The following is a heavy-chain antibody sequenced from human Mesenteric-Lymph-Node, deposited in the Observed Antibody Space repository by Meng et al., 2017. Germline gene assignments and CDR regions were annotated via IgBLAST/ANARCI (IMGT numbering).Heavy chain of an antibody. V-gene: IGHV3-23*01. CDR1: GFTFSSYA. Sequence: GESLKISCAASGFTFSSYAMNWVRQAPGKGLEWVSAISGSGGSTYYADSVKGRFTISRDNSKNTLYLQMNSLRAEDTAVYYCANPPIFGVVIITSPVAFDIWGQGTMVTVSS. J-gene: IGHJ3*02. CDR3: ANPPIFGVVIITSPVAFDI. D-gene: IGHD3-3*02. CDR2: ISGSGGST.